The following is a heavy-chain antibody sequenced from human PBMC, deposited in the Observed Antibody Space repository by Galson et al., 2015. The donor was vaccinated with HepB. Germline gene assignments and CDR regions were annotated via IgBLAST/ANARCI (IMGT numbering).Heavy chain of an antibody. CDR2: INPNSGGT. V-gene: IGHV1-2*02. Sequence: SVKVSCKASGYTFTGYYMHWVRQAPGQGLEWMGWINPNSGGTNYAQKFQGRVTMTRDTSISTAYMELSRLRSEDTAVYYCATGYCSSTSCYDAFDIWGQGTMVTVSS. J-gene: IGHJ3*02. D-gene: IGHD2-2*01. CDR1: GYTFTGYY. CDR3: ATGYCSSTSCYDAFDI.